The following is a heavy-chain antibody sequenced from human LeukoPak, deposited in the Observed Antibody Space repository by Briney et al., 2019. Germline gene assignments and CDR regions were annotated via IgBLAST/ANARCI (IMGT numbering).Heavy chain of an antibody. V-gene: IGHV3-7*01. D-gene: IGHD2-21*01. CDR1: GFTYSNYW. CDR3: ARVLGGYSYVYGPDFDY. CDR2: IKQDGRESQK. Sequence: GGSLRLSCAASGFTYSNYWMTWVRQAPGKGLEWVANIKQDGRESQKYYVDSVKSRFTISRDNAKNSLYLQMNSLRADDTAVYYCARVLGGYSYVYGPDFDYWGQGTLVTVSS. J-gene: IGHJ4*02.